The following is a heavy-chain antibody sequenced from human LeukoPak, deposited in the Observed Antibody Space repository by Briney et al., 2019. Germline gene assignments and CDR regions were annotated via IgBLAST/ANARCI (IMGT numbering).Heavy chain of an antibody. CDR3: ARAYYSTSFYPY. Sequence: PSQTLSLTCTVSGASINSSPYYWTWIRQPAGKGLEWIGHIFTTGPGSYNPSLRSRVTISRDTSKNEFSLSLNSVTAADTAVYYCARAYYSTSFYPYWGQGTSVTVSS. J-gene: IGHJ4*02. V-gene: IGHV4-61*09. CDR1: GASINSSPYY. CDR2: IFTTGPG. D-gene: IGHD6-13*01.